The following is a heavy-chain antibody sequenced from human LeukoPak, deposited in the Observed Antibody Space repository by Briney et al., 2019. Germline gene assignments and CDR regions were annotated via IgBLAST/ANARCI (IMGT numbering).Heavy chain of an antibody. Sequence: SQTLSLTCTVSGGSISSGDYYWSWIRQPPGKCLEWIGYIYYSGSTYYNPSLKSRVTISVDTSKNQFSLKLSSVTAANTAVYYCARSTVTTHDNWFDPWGQGTLVTVSS. D-gene: IGHD4-17*01. CDR1: GGSISSGDYY. J-gene: IGHJ5*02. CDR2: IYYSGST. CDR3: ARSTVTTHDNWFDP. V-gene: IGHV4-30-4*08.